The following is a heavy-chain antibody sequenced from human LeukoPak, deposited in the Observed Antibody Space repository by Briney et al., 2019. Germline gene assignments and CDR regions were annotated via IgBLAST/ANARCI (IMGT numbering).Heavy chain of an antibody. CDR3: ARAPYSHPPNWFDP. CDR2: IYYSGST. CDR1: GGSSSSSSYY. Sequence: SETLSLTCTVSGGSSSSSSYYWGWIRQPPGKGLEWIGSIYYSGSTYYNPSLKSRATISVDTSKNQFSLKLSSVTAADTAVYYCARAPYSHPPNWFDPWGQGTLVTVSS. J-gene: IGHJ5*02. V-gene: IGHV4-39*07. D-gene: IGHD6-13*01.